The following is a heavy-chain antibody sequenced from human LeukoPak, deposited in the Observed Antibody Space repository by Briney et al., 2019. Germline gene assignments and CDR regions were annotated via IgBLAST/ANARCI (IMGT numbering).Heavy chain of an antibody. D-gene: IGHD3-10*01. CDR1: GFTVSSNY. Sequence: PGGSLRLSCAASGFTVSSNYMSWVRQAPGQGLEWVSAITSTSNHIDYADSVKGRFTISRDSANNSLYLQMNSLRAEDTAVYYCARVYSANGYGSGYYDYWGQGTLVTVSS. CDR3: ARVYSANGYGSGYYDY. CDR2: ITSTSNHI. V-gene: IGHV3-21*01. J-gene: IGHJ4*02.